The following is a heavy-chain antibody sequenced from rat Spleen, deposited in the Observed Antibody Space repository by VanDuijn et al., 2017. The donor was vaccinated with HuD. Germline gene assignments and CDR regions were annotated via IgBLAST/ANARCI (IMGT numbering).Heavy chain of an antibody. V-gene: IGHV5-7*01. CDR2: ISYDCSST. Sequence: EVQLVESGGGLVQPGRSLKLSCAASGFTFSDYNMAWVRQAPKKGLEWVATISYDCSSTYYRDSVKGQFTISRDNAKNTLYLQMDSLRYEDTATYYCARPNYGYPFAYWGQGTLVTVSS. J-gene: IGHJ3*01. CDR1: GFTFSDYN. D-gene: IGHD1-7*01. CDR3: ARPNYGYPFAY.